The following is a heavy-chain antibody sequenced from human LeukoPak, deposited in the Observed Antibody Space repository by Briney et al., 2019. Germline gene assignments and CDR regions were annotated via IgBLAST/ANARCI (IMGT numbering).Heavy chain of an antibody. J-gene: IGHJ4*02. CDR1: GYTFTGYY. D-gene: IGHD2-21*02. CDR3: ARRGTALDY. V-gene: IGHV1-8*02. CDR2: MNPNSGNT. Sequence: ASVKVSCKASGYTFTGYYMHWVRQATGQGLEWMGWMNPNSGNTGYAQKFQGRVTMTRNTSISTAYMELSSLRSEDTAVYYCARRGTALDYWGQGTLVTVSS.